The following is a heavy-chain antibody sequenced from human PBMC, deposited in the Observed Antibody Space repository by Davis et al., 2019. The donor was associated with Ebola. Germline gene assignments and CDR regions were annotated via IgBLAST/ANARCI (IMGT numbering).Heavy chain of an antibody. CDR1: RFTFSSYS. J-gene: IGHJ6*02. CDR3: AGDLYLGSWNYYGMDV. D-gene: IGHD2-2*02. V-gene: IGHV3-21*01. Sequence: GGSLRLSCAASRFTFSSYSMNWVRQAPGRGLEWVSSISSSSSYIYYADSVKGRFTISRDNAKNSLYLQMNSLRAEDTAVYYCAGDLYLGSWNYYGMDVWGQGTTVTVSS. CDR2: ISSSSSYI.